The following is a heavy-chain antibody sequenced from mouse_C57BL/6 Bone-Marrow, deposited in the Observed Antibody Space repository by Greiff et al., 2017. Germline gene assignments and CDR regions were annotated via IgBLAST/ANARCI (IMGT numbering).Heavy chain of an antibody. CDR3: ARDDSLDMDY. D-gene: IGHD2-4*01. CDR1: GYTFTSYW. J-gene: IGHJ4*01. CDR2: IYPSDSDT. V-gene: IGHV1-61*01. Sequence: VQLQQPGAELVRPGSSVKLSCKASGYTFTSYWMDWVKQRPGQGLEWIGNIYPSDSDTYYNQKFKGKATLTVDKSSSTAYMQLSSLPSEDSAVYYCARDDSLDMDYWGQGTSVTVSS.